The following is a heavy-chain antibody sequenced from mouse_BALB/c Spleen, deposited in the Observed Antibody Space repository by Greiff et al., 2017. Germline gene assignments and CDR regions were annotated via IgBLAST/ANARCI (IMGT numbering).Heavy chain of an antibody. Sequence: EVKLMESGAELVKPGASVKLSCTASGFNIKDTYMHWVKQRPEQGLEWIGRIDPANGNTKYDPKFQGKATITADTSSNTAYLQLSSLTSEDTAVYYCARGYGNYDGFAYWGQGTLVTVSA. D-gene: IGHD2-1*01. CDR3: ARGYGNYDGFAY. V-gene: IGHV14-3*02. CDR2: IDPANGNT. CDR1: GFNIKDTY. J-gene: IGHJ3*01.